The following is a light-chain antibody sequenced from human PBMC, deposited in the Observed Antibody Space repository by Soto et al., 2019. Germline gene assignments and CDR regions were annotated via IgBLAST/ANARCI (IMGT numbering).Light chain of an antibody. CDR3: SSYTSSSTLENVV. Sequence: QSALTQPASVSGSPGQSITISCTGTSSDIGGYNYVSWYQQHPGKAPKLMIYDVSDRPSGVSNRFSGSESGNTASLTISGLQAEDEADYYCSSYTSSSTLENVVFGGGTKLTVL. CDR1: SSDIGGYNY. V-gene: IGLV2-14*01. J-gene: IGLJ2*01. CDR2: DVS.